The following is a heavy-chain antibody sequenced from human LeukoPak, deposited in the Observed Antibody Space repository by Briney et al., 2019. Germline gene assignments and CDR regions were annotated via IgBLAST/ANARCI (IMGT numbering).Heavy chain of an antibody. D-gene: IGHD6-19*01. CDR3: ARRGSGWYFDL. J-gene: IGHJ2*01. CDR2: ISYSGST. Sequence: PSETLSLTCTVSGGSISSYYWSWIRQPPGKGLEWIGYISYSGSTNYNPSLKSRVTISVDTSKNQFSLKLTSVTAADTAVYYCARRGSGWYFDLWGRGTLVTVSS. CDR1: GGSISSYY. V-gene: IGHV4-59*08.